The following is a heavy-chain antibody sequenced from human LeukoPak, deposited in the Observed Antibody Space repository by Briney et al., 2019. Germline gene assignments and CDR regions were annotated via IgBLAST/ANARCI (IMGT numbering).Heavy chain of an antibody. CDR2: ISSSSSYI. Sequence: GGSLRLSCAASGFTFSRDSMNWVRQAPGKGLQWVSYISSSSSYIYYADSVKGRFTISRDNAKSSLYLQMNSLRAEDTAVYYCARDLGEWEFDWGQGTLVTVSS. CDR3: ARDLGEWEFD. CDR1: GFTFSRDS. D-gene: IGHD3-16*01. V-gene: IGHV3-21*01. J-gene: IGHJ4*02.